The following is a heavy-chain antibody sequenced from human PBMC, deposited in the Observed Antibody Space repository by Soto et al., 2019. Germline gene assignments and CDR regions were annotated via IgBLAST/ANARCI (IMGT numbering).Heavy chain of an antibody. Sequence: GGSLRLSCAASGFTFRNSVLSWVRQAPGKGLDWVSGITGSGRDTYYADSVKGRLTISRDNSKNMVFLQMNSLRAEDTALYYCAKNGLDNSPSAIDSWGPGTLVTVSS. CDR2: ITGSGRDT. CDR3: AKNGLDNSPSAIDS. D-gene: IGHD2-8*01. J-gene: IGHJ4*02. CDR1: GFTFRNSV. V-gene: IGHV3-23*01.